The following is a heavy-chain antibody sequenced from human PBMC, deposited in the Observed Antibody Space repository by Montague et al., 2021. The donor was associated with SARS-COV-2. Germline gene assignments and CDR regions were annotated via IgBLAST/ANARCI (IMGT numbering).Heavy chain of an antibody. J-gene: IGHJ1*01. CDR1: GDSTSCTNYY. Sequence: ETLSLTCTVSGDSTSCTNYYWGWIRQPPGKGLDWIGTIYNSGSTYYNPSLKSRLTISVDTSKNQLSLKLTSVTAADTAVYYCARHHKYSDEAVDSYFHPWGQGTLVTVSS. CDR3: ARHHKYSDEAVDSYFHP. CDR2: IYNSGST. D-gene: IGHD6-19*01. V-gene: IGHV4-39*01.